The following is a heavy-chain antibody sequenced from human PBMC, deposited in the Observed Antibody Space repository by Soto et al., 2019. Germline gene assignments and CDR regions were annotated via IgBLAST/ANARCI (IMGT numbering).Heavy chain of an antibody. D-gene: IGHD3-22*01. J-gene: IGHJ3*02. CDR2: INPNSGGT. Sequence: GPSVKVSCKASGYTFTGYYMHWVRQAPGQGLEWMGWINPNSGGTNYAQKFQGWVTMTRDTSISTAYMELSRLRSDDTAVYYCARGGAYYYDSSGYSFAFDIWGQGTMVTVSS. CDR1: GYTFTGYY. V-gene: IGHV1-2*04. CDR3: ARGGAYYYDSSGYSFAFDI.